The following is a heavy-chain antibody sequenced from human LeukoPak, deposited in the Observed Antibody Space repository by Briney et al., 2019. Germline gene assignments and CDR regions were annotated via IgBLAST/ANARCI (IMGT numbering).Heavy chain of an antibody. CDR3: AKHTAMVS. V-gene: IGHV3-30*18. J-gene: IGHJ5*02. CDR2: ISYDGSNK. Sequence: HPGRSLRLSCAASGFTFSSYGMHWVRQAPGKGLEWVAVISYDGSNKYYADSVKGRFTISRDNSKNTLYPQMNSLRAEDTAVYYCAKHTAMVSWGQGTLVTVSS. D-gene: IGHD5-18*01. CDR1: GFTFSSYG.